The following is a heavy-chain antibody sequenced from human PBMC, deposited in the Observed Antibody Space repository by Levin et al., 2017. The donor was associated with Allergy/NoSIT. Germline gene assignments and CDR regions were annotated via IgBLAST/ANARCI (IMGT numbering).Heavy chain of an antibody. CDR3: VSSWYNWNSHYYYYYMDA. V-gene: IGHV4-38-2*01. CDR1: GSSISSGYY. J-gene: IGHJ6*03. Sequence: MTSETLSLTCAVSGSSISSGYYWGWIRQSPGRGLEWIGSIFHSGTTYYNPSLKSRATVSVDTSKNQFSLKLSSVTAADTAVYYCVSSWYNWNSHYYYYYMDAWGKGTTVTVSS. CDR2: IFHSGTT. D-gene: IGHD1-20*01.